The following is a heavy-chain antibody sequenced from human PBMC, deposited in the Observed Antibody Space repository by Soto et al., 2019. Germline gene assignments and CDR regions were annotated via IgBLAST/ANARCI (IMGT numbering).Heavy chain of an antibody. CDR3: TSSHAGAHITAAVH. Sequence: QLQLQESGSGLVKPSQTLSLTCAVSGGSISSGGYSWNWIRQPPGKGLEWIGYIYHSGSTYYNPSLKSRVTISVARSKNQFSLKLSPVTAADTAVYYCTSSHAGAHITAAVHWGQGTLVTVSS. J-gene: IGHJ4*02. CDR1: GGSISSGGYS. V-gene: IGHV4-30-2*01. D-gene: IGHD6-13*01. CDR2: IYHSGST.